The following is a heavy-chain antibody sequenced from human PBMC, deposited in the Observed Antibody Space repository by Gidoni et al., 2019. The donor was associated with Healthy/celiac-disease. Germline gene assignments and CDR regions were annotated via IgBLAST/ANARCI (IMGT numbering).Heavy chain of an antibody. CDR1: GGSFSGYY. D-gene: IGHD5-18*01. CDR3: ARGEGYSYGYYYFDY. J-gene: IGHJ4*02. CDR2: IKHSGST. V-gene: IGHV4-34*01. Sequence: QVQLQQWGAGLLKPSETLSLTCAVYGGSFSGYYWSWIRQPPGKGLEWIGEIKHSGSTNYNPSLKSRVTISVDTSKNQFSLKLSSVTAADTAVYYCARGEGYSYGYYYFDYWGQGTLVTVSS.